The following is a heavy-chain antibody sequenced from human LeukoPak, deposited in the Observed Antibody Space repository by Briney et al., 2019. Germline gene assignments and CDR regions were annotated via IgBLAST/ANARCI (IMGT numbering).Heavy chain of an antibody. CDR2: IYSGGST. CDR3: ARDRSYDSSGYYYARAFDI. CDR1: GFTVSSNY. D-gene: IGHD3-22*01. J-gene: IGHJ3*02. V-gene: IGHV3-66*01. Sequence: GGSLSLACAASGFTVSSNYMSWVRQAPGKGLEWVSVIYSGGSTYYADSVKGRFTISRDNSKNTLYLQMNSLRAEDTAVYYCARDRSYDSSGYYYARAFDIWGQG.